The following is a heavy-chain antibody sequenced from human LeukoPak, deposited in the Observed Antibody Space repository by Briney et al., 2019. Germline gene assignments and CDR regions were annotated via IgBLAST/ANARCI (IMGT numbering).Heavy chain of an antibody. V-gene: IGHV1-46*01. D-gene: IGHD3-22*01. CDR3: VRGASDTSGYYYVLDY. CDR1: GYTFTIYY. CDR2: INPSGTST. Sequence: ASVNVSCKASGYTFTIYYTHWVRQAPGQGLEWMGIINPSGTSTSYPQNFQGRVTMTRDTSTSTVYMELSSLTSDDTAVYYCVRGASDTSGYYYVLDYWAREPWSPSPQ. J-gene: IGHJ4*02.